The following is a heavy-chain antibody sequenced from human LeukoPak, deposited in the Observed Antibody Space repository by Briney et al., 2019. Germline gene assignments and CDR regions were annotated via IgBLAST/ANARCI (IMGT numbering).Heavy chain of an antibody. V-gene: IGHV4-59*08. CDR2: IYYSGNT. CDR1: GDSIRSHY. Sequence: PSETLSLTCTVSGDSIRSHYWAWIRQPPGKGLEWLGYIYYSGNTNYNPSFKSRVTISVDTSKDHFSLKLTSVTAADTALYYCARQRGVHCTTTSCRYLDAFDIWGQGTMVTVSS. CDR3: ARQRGVHCTTTSCRYLDAFDI. J-gene: IGHJ3*02. D-gene: IGHD2-2*01.